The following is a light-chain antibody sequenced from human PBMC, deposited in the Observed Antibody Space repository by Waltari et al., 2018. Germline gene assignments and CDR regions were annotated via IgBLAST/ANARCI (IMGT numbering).Light chain of an antibody. CDR3: SSYSDINYVV. J-gene: IGLJ2*01. CDR1: TRDLGGYDY. Sequence: QSALTQPPSASGSPGPAVPISCTGTTRDLGGYDYLSWYQSHPGKAPKLMIYEVSKRPSGVPDHFSGSKSGNTAFLTVSGPEAEDEADYYCSSYSDINYVVFGGGTRLTVL. V-gene: IGLV2-8*01. CDR2: EVS.